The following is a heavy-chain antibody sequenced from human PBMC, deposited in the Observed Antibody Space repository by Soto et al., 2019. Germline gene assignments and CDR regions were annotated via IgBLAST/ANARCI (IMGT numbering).Heavy chain of an antibody. Sequence: SETLSLTCTVSGGSISSGGYYWSWIRQHPGKGLEWIGYLYYSGSTYYNPSLKSRVTISVDTSKNQFSLKLSSVTAADTAVYYCARAPEEYGSGSYTELCLDYWGQGTLVTVSS. V-gene: IGHV4-31*03. CDR3: ARAPEEYGSGSYTELCLDY. D-gene: IGHD3-10*01. CDR2: LYYSGST. J-gene: IGHJ4*02. CDR1: GGSISSGGYY.